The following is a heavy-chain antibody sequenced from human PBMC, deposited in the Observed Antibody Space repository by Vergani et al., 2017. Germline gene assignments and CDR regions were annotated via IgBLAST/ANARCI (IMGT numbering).Heavy chain of an antibody. V-gene: IGHV4-61*02. CDR3: ARAPYSRSDLGDYNYGMDV. J-gene: IGHJ6*02. D-gene: IGHD1-26*01. Sequence: QVQLQESGPGLVKPSQTLSLTCTVPGGSFNSGSYYWSWLRQPAGKRLEWIGCIHTNGVIHINPSLNSRATISVDTSKNQFSLKLSSVTAADAAVYYCARAPYSRSDLGDYNYGMDVWGQGTTVTVSS. CDR1: GGSFNSGSYY. CDR2: IHTNGVI.